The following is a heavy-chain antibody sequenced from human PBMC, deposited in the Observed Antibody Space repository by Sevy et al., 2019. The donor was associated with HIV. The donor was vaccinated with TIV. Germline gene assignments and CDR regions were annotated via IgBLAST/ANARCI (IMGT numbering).Heavy chain of an antibody. Sequence: ASVKVSCKASGSTFSSYAISWVRQAPGQGLEWMGGIIPIFGTANYAQKFQGRVTITADESTSTAYMELSSLRSEGTAVYYCARAGDTAMIGYYYYGMDVWGQGTTVTVSS. D-gene: IGHD5-18*01. CDR2: IIPIFGTA. CDR3: ARAGDTAMIGYYYYGMDV. V-gene: IGHV1-69*13. CDR1: GSTFSSYA. J-gene: IGHJ6*02.